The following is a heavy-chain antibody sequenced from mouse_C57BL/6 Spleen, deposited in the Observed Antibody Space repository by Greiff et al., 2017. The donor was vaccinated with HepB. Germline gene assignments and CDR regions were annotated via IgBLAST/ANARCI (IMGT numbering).Heavy chain of an antibody. CDR2: IYPGSGST. CDR1: GYTFTSYW. D-gene: IGHD2-4*01. J-gene: IGHJ3*01. Sequence: VQLQQPGAELVKPGASVKMSCKASGYTFTSYWITWVKQRPGQGLEWIGDIYPGSGSTNYNEKFKSKATLTVDTSSSTAYMQLSSLTSEDSAVYYCARSSDYDGVEFAYWGQGTLVTVSA. V-gene: IGHV1-55*01. CDR3: ARSSDYDGVEFAY.